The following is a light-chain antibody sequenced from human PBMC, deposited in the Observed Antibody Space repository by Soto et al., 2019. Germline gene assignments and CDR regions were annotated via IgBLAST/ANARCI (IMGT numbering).Light chain of an antibody. CDR3: MQALQTRT. CDR2: LGS. V-gene: IGKV2-28*01. CDR1: QSLLHSNGYNY. J-gene: IGKJ2*01. Sequence: DIVMPQSPLSLPVTPGEPASISCRSSQSLLHSNGYNYLDWYLQKPGQSPQLLIYLGSNRASGVPDRFSGSGSGTDFTLKISRVEAEDVGVYDCMQALQTRTFGQGTKLEIK.